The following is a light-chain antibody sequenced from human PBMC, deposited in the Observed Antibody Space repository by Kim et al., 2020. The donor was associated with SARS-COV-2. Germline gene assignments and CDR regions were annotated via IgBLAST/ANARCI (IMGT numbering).Light chain of an antibody. CDR1: QSVNTY. J-gene: IGKJ1*01. CDR2: DAS. Sequence: EIVMTQSPATLSVSPGERATLSCRASQSVNTYLAWYQQKPGQGPRLLIYDASTRATGIPARFSGSGSGTGFTLTISSLQSEDFAIYFCQQYNNWPWTFGQGTKVDIK. CDR3: QQYNNWPWT. V-gene: IGKV3-15*01.